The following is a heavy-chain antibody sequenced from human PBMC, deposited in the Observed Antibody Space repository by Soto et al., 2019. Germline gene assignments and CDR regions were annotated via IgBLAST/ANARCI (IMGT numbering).Heavy chain of an antibody. D-gene: IGHD3-10*01. CDR3: ARARITMVREVIKYNMDV. J-gene: IGHJ6*02. CDR2: IYNSGST. Sequence: SETLSLTCTVSGGSISSYYWSWIRRPPGKGLEWVGYIYNSGSTHSNHTLQSRVTISVDTSKNQFTLKLSSVTAADTGIYYCARARITMVREVIKYNMDVWGQGTTVTVSS. CDR1: GGSISSYY. V-gene: IGHV4-59*01.